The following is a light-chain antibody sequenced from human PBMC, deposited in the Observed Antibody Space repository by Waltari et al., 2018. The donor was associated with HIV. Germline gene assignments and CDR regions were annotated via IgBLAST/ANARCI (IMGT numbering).Light chain of an antibody. Sequence: QSVLTQPPSASGTPGQRVAISCSGSSSNIGTNFVYWYQHLPGTTPKLLIYRNNQRPSGVPYRFSGAKSGTSASPAISGLRSEDEADYYCTSWDDSLSGWMFGGGTTLTVL. J-gene: IGLJ3*02. CDR2: RNN. CDR3: TSWDDSLSGWM. V-gene: IGLV1-47*01. CDR1: SSNIGTNF.